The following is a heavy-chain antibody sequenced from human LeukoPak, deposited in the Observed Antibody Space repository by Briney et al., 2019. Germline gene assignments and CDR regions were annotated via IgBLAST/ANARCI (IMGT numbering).Heavy chain of an antibody. CDR1: GYTFTSYG. CDR3: ARSDYYDTSGPAHLFDY. J-gene: IGHJ4*02. Sequence: GASVKVSCKASGYTFTSYGITWVRQAPGQGLEWMAWISPNNGNTNYAQNLQGRVTMTTDTSTSTAYMELRSLRSDDTAVYYCARSDYYDTSGPAHLFDYWGQGTLVTVSS. CDR2: ISPNNGNT. D-gene: IGHD3-22*01. V-gene: IGHV1-18*01.